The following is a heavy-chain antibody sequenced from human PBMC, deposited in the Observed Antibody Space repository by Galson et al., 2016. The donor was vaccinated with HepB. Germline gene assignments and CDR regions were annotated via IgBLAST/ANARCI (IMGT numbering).Heavy chain of an antibody. D-gene: IGHD1-26*01. CDR2: INAANGDT. CDR3: ARARIGNFDN. J-gene: IGHJ4*02. Sequence: SVKVSCKGSGYTFINYAMNWVRQAPGQGLEWLGWINAANGDTKYSQKFQGRLTFTRDTSARMAYMELSSLTSGDTAVYYCARARIGNFDNWGQGSLVTVSS. CDR1: GYTFINYA. V-gene: IGHV1-3*01.